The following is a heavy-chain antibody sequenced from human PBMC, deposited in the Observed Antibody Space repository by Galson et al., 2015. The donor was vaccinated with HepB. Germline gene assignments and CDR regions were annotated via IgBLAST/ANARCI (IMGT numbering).Heavy chain of an antibody. J-gene: IGHJ5*02. CDR2: IYPGVSDT. Sequence: QSGAEVKMPGESLKIACEGAGYTFTTYWIGWVRQVPGKGLEWMGNIYPGVSDTRYSPSFQGQVTISADKSVSTAYLQWSSLRASDTAMYYCATYSNGWFHHWGQGTLVTVSS. CDR3: ATYSNGWFHH. D-gene: IGHD6-19*01. V-gene: IGHV5-51*01. CDR1: GYTFTTYW.